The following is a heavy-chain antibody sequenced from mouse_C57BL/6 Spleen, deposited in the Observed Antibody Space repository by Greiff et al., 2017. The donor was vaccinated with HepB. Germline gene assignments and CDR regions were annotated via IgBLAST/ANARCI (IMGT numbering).Heavy chain of an antibody. J-gene: IGHJ2*01. V-gene: IGHV1-4*01. Sequence: VQLQQSGAELARPGASVKMSCKASGYTFTSYTMHWVNQRPGQGLEWIGYINPSSGYTKYNQKFKDKATLTADKSSSTAYMQLSSLTSKDSAVYYCARAPYGSSYGFDYWGQGTTLTVSS. CDR1: GYTFTSYT. CDR3: ARAPYGSSYGFDY. CDR2: INPSSGYT. D-gene: IGHD1-1*01.